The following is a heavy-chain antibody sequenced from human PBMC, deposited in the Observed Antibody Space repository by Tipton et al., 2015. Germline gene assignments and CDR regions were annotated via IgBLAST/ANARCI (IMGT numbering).Heavy chain of an antibody. V-gene: IGHV4-39*07. CDR1: RGSISSPNYY. Sequence: TLSLTCIVSRGSISSPNYYWAWIRQPPGKGLEWIGSIFHSGTTYYNPSLKSRVTLSIDTSKNQFSLQLTSVTAADTAVYYCARVGLYNWKDVDTWGHGTLVTVSS. CDR2: IFHSGTT. D-gene: IGHD1-20*01. CDR3: ARVGLYNWKDVDT. J-gene: IGHJ5*01.